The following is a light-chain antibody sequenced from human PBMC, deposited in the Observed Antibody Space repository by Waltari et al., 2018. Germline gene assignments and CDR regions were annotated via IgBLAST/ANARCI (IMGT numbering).Light chain of an antibody. V-gene: IGKV3-15*01. Sequence: EIVMTQSPATLSLSAGDRAALSCTASQSIGNNVAWYQQRPGQAPRLLLYAASTRATGVPSRFSGSGSGTEFSLAISSLQSDDFGVYYCHQYNDGPWTFGQGTRVEF. CDR2: AAS. J-gene: IGKJ1*01. CDR3: HQYNDGPWT. CDR1: QSIGNN.